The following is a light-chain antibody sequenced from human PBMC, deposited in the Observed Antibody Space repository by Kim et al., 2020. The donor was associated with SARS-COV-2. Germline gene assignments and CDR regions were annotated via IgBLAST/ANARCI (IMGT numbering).Light chain of an antibody. CDR2: GAS. J-gene: IGKJ1*01. CDR1: QSVSSSY. CDR3: QQYGSSPET. Sequence: ATGERATLPCRASQSVSSSYLAWYQQKPGQAPRLLIYGASSRATGIPDRFSGSGSGTDFTLTISRLEPEDFAVYYCQQYGSSPETFGQGTKVDIK. V-gene: IGKV3-20*01.